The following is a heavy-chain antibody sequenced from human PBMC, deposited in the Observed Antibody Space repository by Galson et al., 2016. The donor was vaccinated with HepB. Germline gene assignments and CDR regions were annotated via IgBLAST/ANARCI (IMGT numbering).Heavy chain of an antibody. V-gene: IGHV1-46*01. J-gene: IGHJ3*02. D-gene: IGHD3-9*01. CDR3: ARGSHDIVDGYPGDALDI. Sequence: SVKVSCKASGYSFSNYYIHWVRLAPGQGLEWPGVFNPSGGTTDDSQKFRDRVTMTRDTSTSTVYMELSSLRSEDTAMYYCARGSHDIVDGYPGDALDIWGQGTLFTVSS. CDR2: FNPSGGTT. CDR1: GYSFSNYY.